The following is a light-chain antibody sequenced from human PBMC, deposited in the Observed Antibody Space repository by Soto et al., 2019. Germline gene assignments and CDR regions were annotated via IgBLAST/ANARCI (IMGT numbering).Light chain of an antibody. CDR1: SSDVGGYNY. J-gene: IGLJ1*01. CDR2: EVS. Sequence: QSLLTQPPSSSGSPGQSVTISCTGTSSDVGGYNYVSWYQQHPGKAPKLMIYEVSNRPSGVSNRFSGSKSGNTASLTISGLQAEDEADYYCSSYTSSSTVFGTGTKVTVL. V-gene: IGLV2-14*01. CDR3: SSYTSSSTV.